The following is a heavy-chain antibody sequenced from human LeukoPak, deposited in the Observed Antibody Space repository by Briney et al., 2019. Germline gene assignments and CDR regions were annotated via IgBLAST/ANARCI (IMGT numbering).Heavy chain of an antibody. D-gene: IGHD2-15*01. CDR1: GFPVDSNY. J-gene: IGHJ4*02. CDR3: ARGGGYYPIDY. V-gene: IGHV3-53*01. Sequence: GSPRLSCAASGFPVDSNYMNWVRQAPGKGLEWVSVLYEDGRIYYADSVKGRFTISRDTSKNILSLQLNGLRAEDTAVYCCARGGGYYPIDYWGQGTLVTVSS. CDR2: LYEDGRI.